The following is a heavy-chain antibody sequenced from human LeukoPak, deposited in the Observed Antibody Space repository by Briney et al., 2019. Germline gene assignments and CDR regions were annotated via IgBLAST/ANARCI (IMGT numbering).Heavy chain of an antibody. CDR1: GFTFDNYG. Sequence: GGSLRFSCAASGFTFDNYGLSWVLQAPGKGLHWVTGINWNGGSTGYADSVKGRFTISRDNSKNYLYLQMNSLRAEDTALYYCARIDTYYYDSSGYYSAFDIWGQGTIVTVSS. CDR3: ARIDTYYYDSSGYYSAFDI. J-gene: IGHJ3*02. CDR2: INWNGGST. V-gene: IGHV3-20*04. D-gene: IGHD3-22*01.